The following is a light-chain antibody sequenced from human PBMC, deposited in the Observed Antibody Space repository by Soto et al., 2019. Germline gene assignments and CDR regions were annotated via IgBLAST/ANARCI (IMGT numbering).Light chain of an antibody. Sequence: EIVLTQSPGTLSLSPGDRATLSCRASQTVSRTYLAWYQQKPGQAPRLPIYGASTRATGIPDRFSGSGSGTDFTLTINRLEPEDFAVYYCHQFDGSPRTFGQGTKVDIK. V-gene: IGKV3-20*01. J-gene: IGKJ1*01. CDR1: QTVSRTY. CDR3: HQFDGSPRT. CDR2: GAS.